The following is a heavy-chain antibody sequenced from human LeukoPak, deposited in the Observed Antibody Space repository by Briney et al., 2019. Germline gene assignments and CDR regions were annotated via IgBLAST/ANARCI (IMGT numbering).Heavy chain of an antibody. J-gene: IGHJ5*02. V-gene: IGHV1-8*01. Sequence: ASVKVSCKASGYTFTSYDINWVRQATGQGLEWMGWMNPNSGNTGCAQKFQGRVTMTRNTSISTAYMELSSLRSEDTAVYYCARTRRPLPINWFDPWGQGTLVTVSS. CDR1: GYTFTSYD. CDR3: ARTRRPLPINWFDP. CDR2: MNPNSGNT. D-gene: IGHD1-14*01.